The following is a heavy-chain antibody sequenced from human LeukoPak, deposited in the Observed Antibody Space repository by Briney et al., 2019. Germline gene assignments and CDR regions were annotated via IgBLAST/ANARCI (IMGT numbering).Heavy chain of an antibody. CDR2: IWYDGSDK. CDR1: GFTLSNYG. CDR3: AREVRDACDI. Sequence: PGGSLRLSWAASGFTLSNYGMHWVRQAPGKGLEWVAVIWYDGSDKYYADSVKGRFTISRDNSKNTLYLQMNSLRAEDTAVYYCAREVRDACDIWGQGTMVTVSS. J-gene: IGHJ3*02. V-gene: IGHV3-33*01.